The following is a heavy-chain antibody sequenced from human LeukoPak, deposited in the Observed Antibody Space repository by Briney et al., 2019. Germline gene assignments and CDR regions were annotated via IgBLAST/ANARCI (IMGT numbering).Heavy chain of an antibody. D-gene: IGHD4-17*01. V-gene: IGHV3-23*01. CDR2: IRGSGGGT. J-gene: IGHJ3*02. Sequence: PGGSLRLSCAASGFIFSNYALMWLRQSPGKGLEWVSAIRGSGGGTFYADSVKGRLTISRDNSKNTLYLQMNGLRAEDTAVYYCARDPSGDYIGAFDMWGRGTLVTVSS. CDR1: GFIFSNYA. CDR3: ARDPSGDYIGAFDM.